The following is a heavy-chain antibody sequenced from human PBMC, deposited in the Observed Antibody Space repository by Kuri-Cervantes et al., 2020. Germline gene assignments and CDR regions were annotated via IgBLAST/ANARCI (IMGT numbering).Heavy chain of an antibody. CDR2: IYHSGST. V-gene: IGHV4-38-2*01. D-gene: IGHD3-3*01. CDR1: GYSISSGYY. J-gene: IGHJ4*02. CDR3: ARHQTSTIFGVVIISPPDY. Sequence: SETLSLTCAVSGYSISSGYYWGWIRQPPGKGLEWIGSIYHSGSTNYNPSLKSRVTISVDTSKNQFSLKLSSVTAADTAVYYCARHQTSTIFGVVIISPPDYWGQGTLVTVSS.